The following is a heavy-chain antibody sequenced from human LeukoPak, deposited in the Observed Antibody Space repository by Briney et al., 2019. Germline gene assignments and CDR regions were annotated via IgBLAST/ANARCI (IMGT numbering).Heavy chain of an antibody. CDR2: ISYDETNK. D-gene: IGHD3-16*02. Sequence: PGRSLRLSCAASGFTFSTYAMHWVRQAPGKGLEWVATISYDETNKFYADSLRGRFTISRDNSENTLYLQMSSLRADDTAAYYCARAIDYFDYWGQGTLVTVSS. CDR1: GFTFSTYA. V-gene: IGHV3-30*04. J-gene: IGHJ4*02. CDR3: ARAIDYFDY.